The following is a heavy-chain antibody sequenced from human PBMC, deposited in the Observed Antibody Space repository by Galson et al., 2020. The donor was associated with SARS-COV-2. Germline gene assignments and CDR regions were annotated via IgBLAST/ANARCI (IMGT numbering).Heavy chain of an antibody. Sequence: GSGSSFTNYWIGWVRQMPGKGLEWMGIIYPDDSDTRYSPSFQGQVTISADKSISTAYLQWSSLQASDTAMYYCATYGSRRYPWWGQGTLVTVSS. J-gene: IGHJ4*02. CDR3: ATYGSRRYPW. V-gene: IGHV5-51*01. CDR2: IYPDDSDT. CDR1: GSSFTNYW. D-gene: IGHD3-10*01.